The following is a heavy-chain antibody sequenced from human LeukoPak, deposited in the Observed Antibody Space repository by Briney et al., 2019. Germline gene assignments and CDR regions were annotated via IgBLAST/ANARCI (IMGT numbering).Heavy chain of an antibody. Sequence: SETLSLTCTVSGGSISSYYWSWIRQPPGKGLEWIGYIYYSGSTNYNPSLKSRVTISVDTSKNQFSLKLSSVTAADTAVYYCARGGGYNYLGNYYYYYMDVWGKGTTVTVSS. D-gene: IGHD5-24*01. CDR1: GGSISSYY. V-gene: IGHV4-59*01. CDR2: IYYSGST. CDR3: ARGGGYNYLGNYYYYYMDV. J-gene: IGHJ6*03.